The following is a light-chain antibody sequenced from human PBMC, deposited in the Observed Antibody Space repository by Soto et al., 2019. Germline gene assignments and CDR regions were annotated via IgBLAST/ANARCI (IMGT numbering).Light chain of an antibody. CDR2: DAS. V-gene: IGKV3-11*01. CDR1: QSVSSY. Sequence: EIVLTQSPATLSLSPGERATLSCRASQSVSSYLAWFQQKPGQAPRLLIYDASSRATGVPARFSGSGSGTDFSLTISSLEPEDVAVYYCQQRSQWPPMTFGQGTRLEN. J-gene: IGKJ5*01. CDR3: QQRSQWPPMT.